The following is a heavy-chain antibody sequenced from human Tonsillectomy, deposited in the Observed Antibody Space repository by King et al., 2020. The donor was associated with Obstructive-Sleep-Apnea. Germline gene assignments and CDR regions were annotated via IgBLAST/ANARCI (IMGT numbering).Heavy chain of an antibody. CDR2: ISSISSYI. D-gene: IGHD6-19*01. J-gene: IGHJ4*02. CDR1: GFTFSSYS. V-gene: IGHV3-21*01. CDR3: ARDSSPPQWLVSAFDY. Sequence: VQLVESGGGLVKPGGSLRLSCAASGFTFSSYSMNWVRQAPGKGLEWVSSISSISSYISYADSVKGRFTISRDNAKNSLYLQMNSLRAEDTAVYYCARDSSPPQWLVSAFDYWGQGTLVTVSS.